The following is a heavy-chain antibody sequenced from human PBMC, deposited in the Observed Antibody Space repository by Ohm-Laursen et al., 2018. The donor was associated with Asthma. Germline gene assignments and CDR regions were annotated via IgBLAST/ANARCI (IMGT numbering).Heavy chain of an antibody. J-gene: IGHJ6*02. V-gene: IGHV3-30-3*01. Sequence: SLRLSCAASGFTFRSYAMHWVRQAPGKGLEWVAVGGSYYDGGLKYYADSVNGRFTVSRDDSKNTLYLQMNSLRPDDTAVYYCARDPTGERPLTGLDGMDVWGQGTTVTVSS. CDR2: GGSYYDGGLK. D-gene: IGHD7-27*01. CDR3: ARDPTGERPLTGLDGMDV. CDR1: GFTFRSYA.